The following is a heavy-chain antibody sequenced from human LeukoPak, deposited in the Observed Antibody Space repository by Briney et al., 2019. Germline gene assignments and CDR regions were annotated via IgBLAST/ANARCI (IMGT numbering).Heavy chain of an antibody. CDR3: ARVRGNGCYFDI. V-gene: IGHV3-74*01. D-gene: IGHD4-23*01. CDR2: SNSDGSSI. CDR1: GFTVSNYW. Sequence: GGSLRLSCAGSGFTVSNYWMHWVRQAPGKGLVWVSRSNSDGSSIGYADSVKGRCTISRDNAKNSLYLQMNSLRDEDTAVYYCARVRGNGCYFDIWGRGTLVTVSS. J-gene: IGHJ2*01.